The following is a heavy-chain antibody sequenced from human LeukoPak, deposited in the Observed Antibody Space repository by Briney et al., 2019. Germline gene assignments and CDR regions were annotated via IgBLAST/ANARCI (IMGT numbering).Heavy chain of an antibody. CDR2: ISYDGSNG. V-gene: IGHV3-30*18. CDR1: GFTFSNYG. D-gene: IGHD2-21*02. J-gene: IGHJ5*02. CDR3: AKDRVPYCGGDCYSVIDP. Sequence: GGSLRLSCAASGFTFSNYGTHWVRQAPGKGLEWVAVISYDGSNGYYADSVKGRFTISRDSSKNTLFLQMNSLRAEDTAVYYCAKDRVPYCGGDCYSVIDPWGQGTLVTVSS.